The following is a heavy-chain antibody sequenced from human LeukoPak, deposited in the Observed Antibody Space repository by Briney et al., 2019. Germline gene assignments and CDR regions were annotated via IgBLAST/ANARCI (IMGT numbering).Heavy chain of an antibody. J-gene: IGHJ4*02. Sequence: PGGSLRLSRAASGFSFSSYGMSWFRQAPGKGLEWVSGISTSGGSTYYADSVKGRFTISRDNSKNTLYLQMNSLRAEDTAVYYCAKGTFGLDYWGQGTLVTVSS. CDR3: AKGTFGLDY. D-gene: IGHD3-3*02. CDR2: ISTSGGST. CDR1: GFSFSSYG. V-gene: IGHV3-23*01.